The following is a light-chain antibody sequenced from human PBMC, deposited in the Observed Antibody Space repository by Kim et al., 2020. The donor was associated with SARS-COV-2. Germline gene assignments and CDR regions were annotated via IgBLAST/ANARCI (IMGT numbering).Light chain of an antibody. Sequence: QSALTQPASVSGSPGQSITISCTGTSSDVGSYSFVSWYQQHPGKAPKLMIFDVSDRPSGVSDRFSGSKSGNTASLTISGLQAEDEADYYCSSYRGSSTLYGFGTGAKVTVL. CDR1: SSDVGSYSF. J-gene: IGLJ1*01. CDR2: DVS. CDR3: SSYRGSSTLYG. V-gene: IGLV2-14*03.